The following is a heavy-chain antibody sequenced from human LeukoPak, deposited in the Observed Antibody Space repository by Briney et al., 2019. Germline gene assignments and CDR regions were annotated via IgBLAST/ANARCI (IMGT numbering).Heavy chain of an antibody. D-gene: IGHD1-1*01. CDR1: GFTFSTYN. CDR2: ISSSSSHI. CDR3: ARGLPYNDAFDI. Sequence: GGSLRLSCAASGFTFSTYNMNWVRQAPGKGLEWVSSISSSSSHIYYADSVKGRLTVSRDNAKNSLYLQMSSLRAEDTAVYSCARGLPYNDAFDIWGQGTMVTVSS. J-gene: IGHJ3*02. V-gene: IGHV3-21*01.